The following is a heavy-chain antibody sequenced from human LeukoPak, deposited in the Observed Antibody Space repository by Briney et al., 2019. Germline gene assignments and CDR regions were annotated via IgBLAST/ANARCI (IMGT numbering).Heavy chain of an antibody. D-gene: IGHD2/OR15-2a*01. Sequence: TSETLSLTCTVSGGSISGHYWNWIRQPPGKGLEWIGCIYYSGRTYYNPSLKSRVSISVDMSKSQFSLRLTSVTAADTAVYYCARKNDFDIWGQGTLVTVSS. CDR1: GGSISGHY. J-gene: IGHJ3*02. CDR2: IYYSGRT. CDR3: ARKNDFDI. V-gene: IGHV4-59*11.